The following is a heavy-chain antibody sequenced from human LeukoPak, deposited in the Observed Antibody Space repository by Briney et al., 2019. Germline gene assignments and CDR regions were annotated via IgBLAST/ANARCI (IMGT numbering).Heavy chain of an antibody. CDR2: ISSSSGTT. CDR1: GFIFSNYN. D-gene: IGHD5-18*01. V-gene: IGHV3-48*01. J-gene: IGHJ4*02. Sequence: GGSLRHSCAASGFIFSNYNMNWVRQAPGKGLEWVSSISSSSGTTYYADSVKGRFTISGDNAKNSLYLQMNSLRAEDTAVYYCARALGYSYGYVVDDWGEGTLVTVSS. CDR3: ARALGYSYGYVVDD.